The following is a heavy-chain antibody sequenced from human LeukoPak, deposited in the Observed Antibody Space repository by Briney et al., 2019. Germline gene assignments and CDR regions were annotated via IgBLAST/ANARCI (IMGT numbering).Heavy chain of an antibody. CDR2: LTGGGGGT. CDR1: GFTFSTYA. D-gene: IGHD1-26*01. J-gene: IGHJ4*02. V-gene: IGHV3-23*01. Sequence: GGSLRLSCAASGFTFSTYAMSWVRQAPGKGLEWVSGLTGGGGGTSYADSAKGRFTISRDNSKNTLYLQMNSLRAEDTAVYYCARDGSYYEIDYWGQGTLVTVSS. CDR3: ARDGSYYEIDY.